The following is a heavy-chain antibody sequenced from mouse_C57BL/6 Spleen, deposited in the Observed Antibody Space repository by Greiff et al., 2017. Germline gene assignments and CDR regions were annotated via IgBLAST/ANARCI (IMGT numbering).Heavy chain of an antibody. CDR3: ARQFAYYYGSSSYYFDY. CDR1: GYTFTSYW. J-gene: IGHJ2*01. V-gene: IGHV1-55*01. D-gene: IGHD1-1*01. Sequence: QVQLQQPGAELVKPGASVKMSCKASGYTFTSYWITWVKQRPGQGLEWIGDIYPGSGSTNYNEKFKSKATLTVDTSSSTAYMQLSSLTSEDSAVYYCARQFAYYYGSSSYYFDYWGQGTTLTVSS. CDR2: IYPGSGST.